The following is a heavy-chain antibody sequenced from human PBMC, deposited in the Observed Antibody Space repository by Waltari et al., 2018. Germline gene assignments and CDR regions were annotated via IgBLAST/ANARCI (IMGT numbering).Heavy chain of an antibody. J-gene: IGHJ6*02. Sequence: EVQLVESGGVVVQTGWSWTLSCADSGFPFDDYAMNWVRQAPWKGLDWVALICWYGGSTYYADSVNGRFTISRDNSKNSLYLQMNSLRADDTALYYCAKGDAGMDVWGQGTTVTVSS. V-gene: IGHV3-43D*04. CDR2: ICWYGGST. CDR3: AKGDAGMDV. CDR1: GFPFDDYA.